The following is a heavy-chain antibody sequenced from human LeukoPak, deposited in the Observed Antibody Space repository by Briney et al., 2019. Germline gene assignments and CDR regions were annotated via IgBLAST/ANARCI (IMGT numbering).Heavy chain of an antibody. CDR3: ARASLIAVAGTFDY. Sequence: GGSLRLSCAASGFTFSSYWMSWVRQAPGKGLEWVANIKQDGSEKYYVDSVKGRFTISRDNAKNSLYLQMNSLRAEDTAVYYCARASLIAVAGTFDYWGQGTLVTVSS. CDR2: IKQDGSEK. D-gene: IGHD6-19*01. J-gene: IGHJ4*02. V-gene: IGHV3-7*01. CDR1: GFTFSSYW.